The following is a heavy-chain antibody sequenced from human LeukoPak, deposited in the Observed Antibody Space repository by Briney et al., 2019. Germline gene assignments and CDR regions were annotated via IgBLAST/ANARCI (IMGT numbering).Heavy chain of an antibody. D-gene: IGHD2-21*01. V-gene: IGHV3-23*01. CDR1: GFTFGSYA. J-gene: IGHJ4*02. CDR3: AKAPVTSCRGAYCYPFDS. Sequence: GGSLRLPCAASGFTFGSYAMSWVRQTPGKGLEWVAATSSSDAGTYHADSVRGRFTISRDNSKNTLYLQMNSLRAEDAAVYFCAKAPVTSCRGAYCYPFDSWGQGTLVTVSS. CDR2: TSSSDAGT.